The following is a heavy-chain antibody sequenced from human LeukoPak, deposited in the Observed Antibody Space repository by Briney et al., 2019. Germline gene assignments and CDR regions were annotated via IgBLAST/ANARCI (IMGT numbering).Heavy chain of an antibody. Sequence: SETLSLTCTVSGGSISSYHWIWLRQPPGKGLEWIGYIHYSGSTYYNPSLKSRVTMSVDTSKNQFSLKLSSVAAADTAVYYCARLGTEEVGYGLDVWGQGTTVNVSS. D-gene: IGHD1-26*01. CDR1: GGSISSYH. CDR2: IHYSGST. V-gene: IGHV4-59*04. CDR3: ARLGTEEVGYGLDV. J-gene: IGHJ6*02.